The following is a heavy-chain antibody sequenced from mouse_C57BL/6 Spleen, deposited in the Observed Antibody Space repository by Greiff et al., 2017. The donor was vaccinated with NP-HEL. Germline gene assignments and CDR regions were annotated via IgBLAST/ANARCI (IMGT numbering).Heavy chain of an antibody. D-gene: IGHD6-1*01. J-gene: IGHJ1*03. CDR1: GFTFSDYG. CDR2: ISSGSSTI. Sequence: EVMLVESGGGLVKPGGSLKLSCAASGFTFSDYGMHWVRQAPEKGLEWVAYISSGSSTIYYADTVKGRFTISRDNAKNTPFLQMTSLRSDDTAMYYCARTCINPYWYFDVWGTGTTVTVSS. CDR3: ARTCINPYWYFDV. V-gene: IGHV5-17*01.